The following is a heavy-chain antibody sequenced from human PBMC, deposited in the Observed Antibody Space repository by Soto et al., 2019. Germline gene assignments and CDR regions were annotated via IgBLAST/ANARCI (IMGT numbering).Heavy chain of an antibody. V-gene: IGHV3-23*01. Sequence: EVQLLESGGGLVQPGESLRLSCAASGFIFSDYVMAWVRQTPGKGLEWVSKISGSGDDTEYAASVKGRFRISRDNSKNTLYLQMNSLRAEDTAVYSCAQLDYGDLFDYWGRGTLVTVSS. CDR1: GFIFSDYV. CDR2: ISGSGDDT. J-gene: IGHJ4*02. CDR3: AQLDYGDLFDY. D-gene: IGHD4-17*01.